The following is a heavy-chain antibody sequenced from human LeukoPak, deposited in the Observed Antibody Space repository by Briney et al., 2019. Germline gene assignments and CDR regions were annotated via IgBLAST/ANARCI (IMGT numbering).Heavy chain of an antibody. Sequence: PGGCLRLSCAASEFTFSSYGMSWVRQAPGKGLEWVSSISGSGGSTQYADSVQGRFAISRDNSKNTLYLQMNSLRVEDTAVYFCARDPNGDYIGTFDMWGRGTMVGVSS. CDR1: EFTFSSYG. D-gene: IGHD4-17*01. J-gene: IGHJ3*02. CDR3: ARDPNGDYIGTFDM. V-gene: IGHV3-23*01. CDR2: ISGSGGST.